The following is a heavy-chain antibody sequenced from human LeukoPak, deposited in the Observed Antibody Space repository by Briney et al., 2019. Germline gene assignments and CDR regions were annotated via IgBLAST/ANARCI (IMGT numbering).Heavy chain of an antibody. CDR2: VRNDGSNE. D-gene: IGHD5-12*01. CDR1: GFVLSDYG. V-gene: IGHV3-30*02. CDR3: AKESDSGYHSEGPKN. J-gene: IGHJ4*02. Sequence: PGGSLRLSCAASGFVLSDYGMHWVRQAPGKGLEWVAFVRNDGSNEYYVGSMKGRFTISRDKSKNTLYLQMNSLRAEDTAVYSCAKESDSGYHSEGPKNWGLGTLVTVSS.